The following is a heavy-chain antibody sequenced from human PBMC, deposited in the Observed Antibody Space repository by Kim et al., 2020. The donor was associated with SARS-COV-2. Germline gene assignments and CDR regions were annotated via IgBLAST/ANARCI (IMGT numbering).Heavy chain of an antibody. Sequence: SETLSLTCTVSGGSISSGSYYWSWIRQPAGKGLEWIGRIYTSGSTNYNPSLKSRVTISVDTSKNQFSLKLSSVTAADTAVYYCAREGFRRPLGSGSYLPAAFDIWGQGTMVTVSS. CDR1: GGSISSGSYY. CDR2: IYTSGST. V-gene: IGHV4-61*02. CDR3: AREGFRRPLGSGSYLPAAFDI. D-gene: IGHD1-26*01. J-gene: IGHJ3*02.